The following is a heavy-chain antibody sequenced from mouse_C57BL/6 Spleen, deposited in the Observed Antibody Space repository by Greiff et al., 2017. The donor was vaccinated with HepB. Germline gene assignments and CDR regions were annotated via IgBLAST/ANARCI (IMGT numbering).Heavy chain of an antibody. CDR3: ARDGDYGSGFDY. V-gene: IGHV1-82*01. J-gene: IGHJ2*01. CDR1: GYAFSSSW. D-gene: IGHD1-1*01. CDR2: IYPGDGDT. Sequence: VQLQQSGPELVKPGASVKISCKASGYAFSSSWMNWVKQRPGKGLEWIGRIYPGDGDTNYNGKFKGKATLTADKSSSTAYMQLSSLTSEDSAVYFWARDGDYGSGFDYWGQGTTLTVSS.